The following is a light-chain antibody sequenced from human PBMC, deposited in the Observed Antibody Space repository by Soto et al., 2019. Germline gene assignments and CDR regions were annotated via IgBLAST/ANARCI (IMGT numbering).Light chain of an antibody. Sequence: QSVLTQPPSASGSPGQSVTISCTGTSSDVGGYNYVSWYQQHPGKAPKLMIYEVSKRPSGVPDRFSGSKSGNTASLTVSGLQAEDHADYYCSSYAGSNNLVFGGGTKLTVL. CDR3: SSYAGSNNLV. J-gene: IGLJ2*01. CDR1: SSDVGGYNY. CDR2: EVS. V-gene: IGLV2-8*01.